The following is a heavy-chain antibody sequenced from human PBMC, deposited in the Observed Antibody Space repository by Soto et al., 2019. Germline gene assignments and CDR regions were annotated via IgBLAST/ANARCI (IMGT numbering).Heavy chain of an antibody. CDR1: GYTFTSYG. J-gene: IGHJ6*02. V-gene: IGHV1-18*01. CDR3: ARGVDVNYYHDMDL. CDR2: ITAYNGKT. Sequence: QVQLVQSGGEVKKPGASVKLSCTASGYTFTSYGISWVRQAPGQGLEWMGWITAYNGKTNYAQNVWGRVTMTTDTSTRTAYMDLRSLISDDTAVYSSARGVDVNYYHDMDLWSQGTTVTVSS.